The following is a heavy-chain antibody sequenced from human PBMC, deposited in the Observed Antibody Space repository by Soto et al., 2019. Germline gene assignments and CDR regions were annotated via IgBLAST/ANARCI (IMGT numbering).Heavy chain of an antibody. Sequence: PSETLSLTCAVYGGSFSGYYWSWIRQPPGKGLEWIGEINHSGSTNYNPSLKSRVTISVDTSKNQFSLKLSSVTAADTAVYYCARGHGIEMATYFDYWGQGTLVTVSS. V-gene: IGHV4-34*01. CDR3: ARGHGIEMATYFDY. J-gene: IGHJ4*02. D-gene: IGHD5-12*01. CDR1: GGSFSGYY. CDR2: INHSGST.